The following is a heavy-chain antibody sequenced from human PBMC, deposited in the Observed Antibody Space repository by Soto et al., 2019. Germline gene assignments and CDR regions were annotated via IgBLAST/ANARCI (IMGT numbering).Heavy chain of an antibody. J-gene: IGHJ4*02. Sequence: EVQLVESGGGLVQPGGSLRLSCAASGFTFSSQWMYWVRQSPGKGPVWVSCINSDGSRIGYADSVKGRFTISRDNAKNTLYLQLNSLRVEDTAVYYCVRDIRWGRGTLVTVSS. CDR1: GFTFSSQW. V-gene: IGHV3-74*01. CDR2: INSDGSRI. CDR3: VRDIR.